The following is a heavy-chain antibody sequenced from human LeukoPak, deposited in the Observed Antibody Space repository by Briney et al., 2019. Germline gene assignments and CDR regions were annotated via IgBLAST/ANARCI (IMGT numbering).Heavy chain of an antibody. D-gene: IGHD6-13*01. CDR3: ARVGPAAALDY. Sequence: SVKVSCKASGGTFSSYAISLVRQAPGQGLEWMGRIIPIFGTANYAQKFQGRVTITTDGSTSTAYMELSSLRSEDTAVYYCARVGPAAALDYWGQGTLVTVSS. V-gene: IGHV1-69*05. CDR1: GGTFSSYA. CDR2: IIPIFGTA. J-gene: IGHJ4*02.